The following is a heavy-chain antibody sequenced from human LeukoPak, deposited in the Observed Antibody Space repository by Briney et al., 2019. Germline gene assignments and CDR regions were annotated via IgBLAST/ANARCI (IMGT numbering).Heavy chain of an antibody. D-gene: IGHD3-22*01. V-gene: IGHV3-23*01. CDR3: AKEWSMIVDYFDF. CDR1: GFTFSRYA. Sequence: SGGSLRLSCVASGFTFSRYAMSWVRQAPGKGLEWISSISGSGGDTYYADSVRGRITISRDNPNNMLYLQVRSLSPEDTAVYYCAKEWSMIVDYFDFWGQGTLATVSS. J-gene: IGHJ4*02. CDR2: ISGSGGDT.